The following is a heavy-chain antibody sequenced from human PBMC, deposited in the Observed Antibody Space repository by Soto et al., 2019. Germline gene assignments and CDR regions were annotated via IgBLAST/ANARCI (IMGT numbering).Heavy chain of an antibody. J-gene: IGHJ4*02. D-gene: IGHD2-15*01. CDR3: GKVLVGATGHTDSDS. CDR1: GGSIYKSGYY. V-gene: IGHV4-39*01. CDR2: IDYNGVT. Sequence: SETLSLTCTVSGGSIYKSGYYWGWIRQPPGRGLEWIGNIDYNGVTYSNPSLKSRVTISRDTSKNQFSLKLTSVTAADTALYYCGKVLVGATGHTDSDSWGPGTLVTVSS.